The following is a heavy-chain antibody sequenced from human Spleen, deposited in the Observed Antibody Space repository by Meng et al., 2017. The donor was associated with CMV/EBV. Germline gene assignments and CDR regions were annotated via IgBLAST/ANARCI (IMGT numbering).Heavy chain of an antibody. CDR3: ARSEIVVVPAATRYYYGMDV. CDR2: ISSSSSYI. V-gene: IGHV3-21*04. J-gene: IGHJ6*02. CDR1: GFTFSSYS. Sequence: GESLKISCAASGFTFSSYSMNWVRQAPGKGLEWVSSISSSSSYIYYADSVKGRFTISRDNAKNSLYLQMNSLRSDDTAVYYCARSEIVVVPAATRYYYGMDVWGQGTTVTVSS. D-gene: IGHD2-2*01.